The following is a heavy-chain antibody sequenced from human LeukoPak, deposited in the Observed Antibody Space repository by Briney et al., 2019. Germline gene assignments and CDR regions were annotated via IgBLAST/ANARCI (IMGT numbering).Heavy chain of an antibody. Sequence: ASVKVSCKASGYTFTGYYMHWVRQAPGQRLEWMGWINAGNGNTKYSQKSQGRVTITRDTSASTAYMELSSLRSEDTAVYYCARGVAYDFWSGYYSSDYWGQGTLVTVSS. V-gene: IGHV1-3*01. J-gene: IGHJ4*02. CDR2: INAGNGNT. D-gene: IGHD3-3*01. CDR3: ARGVAYDFWSGYYSSDY. CDR1: GYTFTGYY.